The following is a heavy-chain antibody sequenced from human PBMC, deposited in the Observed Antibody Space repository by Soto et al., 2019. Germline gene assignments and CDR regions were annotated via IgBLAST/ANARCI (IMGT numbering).Heavy chain of an antibody. J-gene: IGHJ2*01. CDR1: GFTFSSYA. D-gene: IGHD2-15*01. Sequence: EEQLLESGGGLIQPGGSLRLACAASGFTFSSYAMTWVRQAPGKGLEWVSSISFSDGGTYYADSVKGRLTISRDNSKNTWLLKMNRLRVEDTAVYYCVKDDRILGRRYFDLWGRGTLVTVSS. CDR2: ISFSDGGT. V-gene: IGHV3-23*01. CDR3: VKDDRILGRRYFDL.